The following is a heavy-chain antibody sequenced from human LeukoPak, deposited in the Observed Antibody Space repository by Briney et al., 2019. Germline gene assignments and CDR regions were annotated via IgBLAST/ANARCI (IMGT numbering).Heavy chain of an antibody. Sequence: GGSLRLSCAASGFTFSSYWMHWVRQAPRTGLVWVSRINSDGSSTSYADSVKGRFTISRDNAKNTLYLQMNSLRAEDTAVYYCARVYRHYDFWSGYLYLDYWGQGTLVTVSS. V-gene: IGHV3-74*01. CDR1: GFTFSSYW. CDR3: ARVYRHYDFWSGYLYLDY. D-gene: IGHD3-3*01. J-gene: IGHJ4*02. CDR2: INSDGSST.